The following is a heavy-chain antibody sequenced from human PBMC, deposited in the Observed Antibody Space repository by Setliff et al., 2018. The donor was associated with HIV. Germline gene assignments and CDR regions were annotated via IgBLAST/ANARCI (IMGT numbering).Heavy chain of an antibody. Sequence: GESLKISCRASGYSFTTYWIGWVRQKPGKGLEWMGIIYPGDLDTRYSPSFQGQVTISADKSISTAYLQWSSLKASDTAIYYCARQGTSYGSNYYADVWGEGTTVTVSS. D-gene: IGHD5-18*01. CDR1: GYSFTTYW. J-gene: IGHJ6*03. CDR2: IYPGDLDT. V-gene: IGHV5-51*01. CDR3: ARQGTSYGSNYYADV.